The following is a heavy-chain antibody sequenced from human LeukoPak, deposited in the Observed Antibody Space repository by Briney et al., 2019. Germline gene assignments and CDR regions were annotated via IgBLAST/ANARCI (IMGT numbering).Heavy chain of an antibody. V-gene: IGHV3-21*01. J-gene: IGHJ5*02. D-gene: IGHD6-19*01. Sequence: GGSLRLSCAASRFTFSSYSMNWVRQAPGKGLEWVSSISSSGSYIYHADSVKGRFTISRDNAKNSLYLQMNSLRAEDTAVFYCARGSAAGSAWGQGTLVTVSS. CDR3: ARGSAAGSA. CDR1: RFTFSSYS. CDR2: ISSSGSYI.